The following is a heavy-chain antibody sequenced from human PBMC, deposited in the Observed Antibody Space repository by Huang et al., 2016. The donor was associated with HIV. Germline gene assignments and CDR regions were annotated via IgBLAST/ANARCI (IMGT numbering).Heavy chain of an antibody. CDR2: IIPILGTA. CDR1: GGTFNTYA. J-gene: IGHJ6*03. D-gene: IGHD2-21*02. Sequence: QVQLVQSGAEVKKPGSSVKVSCMASGGTFNTYAISWVRLAPGQGLEWMGGIIPILGTANYALKVQGRVTITADESTSTAYMELSSLRSEDTAVYFCARDRTVVTETTHPSYHYYYMDVWGKGTTVTVSS. V-gene: IGHV1-69*13. CDR3: ARDRTVVTETTHPSYHYYYMDV.